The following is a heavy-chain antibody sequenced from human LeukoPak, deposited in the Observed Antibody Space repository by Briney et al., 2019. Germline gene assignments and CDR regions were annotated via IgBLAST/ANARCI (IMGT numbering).Heavy chain of an antibody. CDR1: GYTFTSYF. CDR3: ARGPSGYHNT. CDR2: INPSGGNT. Sequence: GASVKVSCKASGYTFTSYFIHWVRQAPGQGLEWMGIINPSGGNTNYAQKFQGRVTMTRDTSTSTVYMELSSLRSEDTAVYYCARGPSGYHNTGGRGTLVTVSS. J-gene: IGHJ4*02. V-gene: IGHV1-46*01. D-gene: IGHD5-12*01.